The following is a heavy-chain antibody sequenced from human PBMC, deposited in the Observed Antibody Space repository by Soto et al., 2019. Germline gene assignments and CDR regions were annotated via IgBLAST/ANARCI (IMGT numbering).Heavy chain of an antibody. D-gene: IGHD1-26*01. J-gene: IGHJ4*02. CDR3: AHRASGIKEGIFDY. CDR2: IYWDDDE. Sequence: QITLKESGPPLVKPTQTLTLTCTFSGFSLSTNGVGVGWIRQPPGKALEWLALIYWDDDERYNPSLKTRLTITKDTSKNQVVLTMTNMDPVDTATYCCAHRASGIKEGIFDYWGQGTLVTVSS. V-gene: IGHV2-5*02. CDR1: GFSLSTNGVG.